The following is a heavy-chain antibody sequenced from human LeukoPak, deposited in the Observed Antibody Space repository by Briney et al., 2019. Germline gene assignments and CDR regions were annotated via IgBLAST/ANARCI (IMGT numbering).Heavy chain of an antibody. V-gene: IGHV3-66*01. Sequence: GGSLRLSCAASGFTVSSNYMNWVRQAPGKGLEWVSVIYSGGSTYYADSVKGRFTISSDNSKNTLYLQMNSLRAEDTAVYYCARDDYGGNSHYAFDIWGQGTMTVSS. CDR2: IYSGGST. CDR1: GFTVSSNY. J-gene: IGHJ3*02. CDR3: ARDDYGGNSHYAFDI. D-gene: IGHD4-23*01.